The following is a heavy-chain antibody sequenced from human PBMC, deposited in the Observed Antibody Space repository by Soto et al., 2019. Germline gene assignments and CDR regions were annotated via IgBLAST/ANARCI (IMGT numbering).Heavy chain of an antibody. CDR3: VRRAITATTKWGAFDV. D-gene: IGHD1-20*01. Sequence: EVQLLESGGGLVQPGGSLRLSCAASGFTFSSFVMHWVRQAPGKGLEWVSTISPGADVSHYTDSVKGRFTISRNNSRRTLHLQMDSLRVEDAAVYFCVRRAITATTKWGAFDVWGQGTAVTVSS. CDR2: ISPGADVS. CDR1: GFTFSSFV. J-gene: IGHJ3*01. V-gene: IGHV3-23*01.